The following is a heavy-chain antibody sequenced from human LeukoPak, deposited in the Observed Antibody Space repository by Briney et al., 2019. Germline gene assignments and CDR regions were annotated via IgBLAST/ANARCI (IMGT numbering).Heavy chain of an antibody. CDR2: INHSGST. CDR3: ARGLDMIVIVAWYFDL. Sequence: SETLSLTCAVYGGSFSGYYWSWILQPPGKGLEWIGEINHSGSTNYNPSLKSRVTISVDTSKNQFSLKLSSVTAADTAVYYCARGLDMIVIVAWYFDLWGRGTLVTVSS. V-gene: IGHV4-34*01. J-gene: IGHJ2*01. D-gene: IGHD3-22*01. CDR1: GGSFSGYY.